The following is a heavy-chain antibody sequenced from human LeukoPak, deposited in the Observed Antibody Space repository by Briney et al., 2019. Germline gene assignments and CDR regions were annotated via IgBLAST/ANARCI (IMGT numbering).Heavy chain of an antibody. Sequence: GGSLRLSWAASGFTFSSYAMHWVRQAPGKGLEWVAVISYDGSNKYYADSVKGRFTISRDNSKNTLYLQMNSLRAEDTAVYYCASGYYDSSGYYYPLDYWGQGTLVTVSS. D-gene: IGHD3-22*01. CDR1: GFTFSSYA. CDR2: ISYDGSNK. CDR3: ASGYYDSSGYYYPLDY. V-gene: IGHV3-30-3*01. J-gene: IGHJ4*02.